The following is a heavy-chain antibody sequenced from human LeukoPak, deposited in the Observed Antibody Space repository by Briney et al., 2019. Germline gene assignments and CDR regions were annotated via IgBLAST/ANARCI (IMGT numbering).Heavy chain of an antibody. Sequence: GGSLRLSCAASGFTFSYYYMSCIRQAPGKGLEWVSYISSSGSTIYYADSVKGRFTISRDNAKNSLYLQMNSLRAEDTAVYYCARSPNYVWGSYRYTFDYWGQGTLVTVSS. V-gene: IGHV3-11*04. D-gene: IGHD3-16*02. CDR1: GFTFSYYY. CDR2: ISSSGSTI. CDR3: ARSPNYVWGSYRYTFDY. J-gene: IGHJ4*02.